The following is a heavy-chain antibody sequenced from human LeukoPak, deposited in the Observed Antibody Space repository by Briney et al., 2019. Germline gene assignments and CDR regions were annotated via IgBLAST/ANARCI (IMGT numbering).Heavy chain of an antibody. CDR3: ARDTVIGSGGRWTNNWFDP. CDR2: IWYDGSNK. J-gene: IGHJ5*02. Sequence: GRSLRLSCAASGFTFSSYGMHWVRQAPGKGLEWVAVIWYDGSNKYYADSVKGRFTISRGNSKNTLYLQMNSLRAEDTAVYYCARDTVIGSGGRWTNNWFDPWGQGTLVTVSS. D-gene: IGHD4-17*01. V-gene: IGHV3-33*01. CDR1: GFTFSSYG.